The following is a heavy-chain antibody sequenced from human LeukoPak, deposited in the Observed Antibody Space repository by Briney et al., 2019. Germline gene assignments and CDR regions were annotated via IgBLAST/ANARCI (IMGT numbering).Heavy chain of an antibody. J-gene: IGHJ4*02. D-gene: IGHD3-16*02. V-gene: IGHV3-15*01. CDR2: IKSKAAGRTT. CDR3: TTRILNTFVGLTVDFDH. CDR1: GLTFSNAW. Sequence: PGRCLRLSCTASGLTFSNAWMGWVRQAPRNGLEWVGCIKSKAAGRTTDSAAAVTCRFTISRTSSKNTNYLQRNSLKAEDTAVYYCTTRILNTFVGLTVDFDHWGQGTLVTVSS.